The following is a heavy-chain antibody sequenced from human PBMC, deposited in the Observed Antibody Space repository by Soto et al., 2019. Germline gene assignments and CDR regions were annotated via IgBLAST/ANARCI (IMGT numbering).Heavy chain of an antibody. Sequence: WGSLRFSWASSELTFSIYAMSWVRQAPGRGLDCASGTRISGGSTYYADSVKGRFTISGDNSKNTLYLQMNSLRAEDTAVYYCAKDRGVGRYCSSTSCIRGMDVWEQGTPFTVSS. CDR1: ELTFSIYA. V-gene: IGHV3-23*01. D-gene: IGHD2-2*01. CDR3: AKDRGVGRYCSSTSCIRGMDV. CDR2: TRISGGST. J-gene: IGHJ6*01.